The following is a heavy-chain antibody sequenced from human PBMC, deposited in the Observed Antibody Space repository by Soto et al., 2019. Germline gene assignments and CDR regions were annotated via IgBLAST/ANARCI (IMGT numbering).Heavy chain of an antibody. CDR1: GVTFSSYA. J-gene: IGHJ2*01. Sequence: QVQLVQSGAEVKKPASSVKVSCKASGVTFSSYAISWVRQPPGQGLEWMGGVIPIFGTATYEQKFQGRVTITEDESTSTAYMELSSLRSEDTAVYYCARGPRGSYRYWYFDLWGRGTLVTVSS. CDR3: ARGPRGSYRYWYFDL. V-gene: IGHV1-69*01. CDR2: VIPIFGTA. D-gene: IGHD1-26*01.